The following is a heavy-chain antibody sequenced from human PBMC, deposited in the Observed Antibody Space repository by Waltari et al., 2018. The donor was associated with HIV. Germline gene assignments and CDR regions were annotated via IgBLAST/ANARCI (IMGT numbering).Heavy chain of an antibody. V-gene: IGHV3-15*01. CDR2: IKSKTDGGTT. J-gene: IGHJ6*02. CDR1: GFTFSNAW. Sequence: EVQLVESGGGLVKPGGSLRLSCAASGFTFSNAWMSWVRQAPGTGLEWVGRIKSKTDGGTTDYAAPVKGRFTISRDDSKNTLYLQMNSLKTEDTAVYYCTTALLRFWGERYYGMDVWGQGTTVTVSS. CDR3: TTALLRFWGERYYGMDV. D-gene: IGHD3-3*01.